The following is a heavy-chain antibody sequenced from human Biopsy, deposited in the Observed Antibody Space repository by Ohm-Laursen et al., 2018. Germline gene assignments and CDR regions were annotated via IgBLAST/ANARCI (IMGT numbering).Heavy chain of an antibody. CDR1: GDSISSYY. J-gene: IGHJ6*02. D-gene: IGHD5-24*01. CDR3: ARDFRAGSGFLRSNNHYCGMDV. V-gene: IGHV4-59*01. CDR2: IYYSGST. Sequence: SQTLSLTCTVSGDSISSYYWSWIRQPPGKGLEWIGYIYYSGSTNYNPSLKSRVTISVDTSQNQFSLNLNSVTAADTAVYYCARDFRAGSGFLRSNNHYCGMDVWGPGTRVTVSS.